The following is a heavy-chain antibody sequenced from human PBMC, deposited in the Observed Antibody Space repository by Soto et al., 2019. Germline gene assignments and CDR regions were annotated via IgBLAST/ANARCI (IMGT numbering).Heavy chain of an antibody. CDR2: IYYSGST. V-gene: IGHV4-59*12. Sequence: SETLSLTCTVSGGSISSYYWSWIRQPPGKGLEWIGYIYYSGSTNYNPSLKSRVTISVDTSKNQFSLQLNSVTPEDTAVYYCAREPGYYYGMDVWGQGTTVTVSS. J-gene: IGHJ6*02. CDR1: GGSISSYY. CDR3: AREPGYYYGMDV.